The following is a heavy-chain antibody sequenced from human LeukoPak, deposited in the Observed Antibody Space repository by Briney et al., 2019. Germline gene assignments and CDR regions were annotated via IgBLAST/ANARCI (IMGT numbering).Heavy chain of an antibody. CDR2: IYSDGTT. J-gene: IGHJ4*02. CDR1: GFSVSSNF. CDR3: AKRPPGSGLDY. V-gene: IGHV3-53*05. Sequence: GGSLRLSCAASGFSVSSNFMSWVRQTPGKGLEWVSVIYSDGTTYYEDSVQGRFTISRGNSKNTLYLQMTSLRVHDTALYYCAKRPPGSGLDYWGQGTLVTVSS. D-gene: IGHD3-10*01.